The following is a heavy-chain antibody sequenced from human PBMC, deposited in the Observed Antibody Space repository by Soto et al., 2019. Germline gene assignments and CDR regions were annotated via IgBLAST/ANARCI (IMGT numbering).Heavy chain of an antibody. V-gene: IGHV4-59*01. CDR3: ARAFAGFGAYWYFDL. D-gene: IGHD2-15*01. CDR1: SGSITNYY. J-gene: IGHJ2*01. CDR2: IHHSGST. Sequence: QVQLQESGPGLVKPSETLSLTCTVSSGSITNYYGTWIRQPPGKGLEWIGYIHHSGSTHYNPSLKSRVTMSVDTSEHQFSLRLNSVTAADTALYYCARAFAGFGAYWYFDLWGRGTLVTVSS.